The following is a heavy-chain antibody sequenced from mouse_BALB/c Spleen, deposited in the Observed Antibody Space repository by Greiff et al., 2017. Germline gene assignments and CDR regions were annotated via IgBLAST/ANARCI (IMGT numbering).Heavy chain of an antibody. D-gene: IGHD2-12*01. J-gene: IGHJ2*01. V-gene: IGHV5-12-1*01. CDR3: ARFTTGYYFDY. CDR2: ISSGGGST. Sequence: EVKLVESGGGLVKPGGSLKLSCAASGFAFSSYDMSWVRQTPEKRLEWVAYISSGGGSTYYPDTVKGRFTISRDNAKNTLYLQMSSLKSEDTAMYYCARFTTGYYFDYWGQGTTLTVSS. CDR1: GFAFSSYD.